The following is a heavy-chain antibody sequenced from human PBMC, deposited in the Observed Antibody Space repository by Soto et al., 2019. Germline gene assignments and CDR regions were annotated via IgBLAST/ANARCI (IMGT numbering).Heavy chain of an antibody. CDR1: GGTFSSYA. CDR2: IIPIFGTA. V-gene: IGHV1-69*13. J-gene: IGHJ6*02. Sequence: ASVKVSCKASGGTFSSYAISWVRQAPGQGLEWMGGIIPIFGTANYAQKFQGRVTITADESTSTAYMELSSLRSEDTAVYYCARGYCSGGSCYSRDYYYHGMDVWGQGTTVTVSS. CDR3: ARGYCSGGSCYSRDYYYHGMDV. D-gene: IGHD2-15*01.